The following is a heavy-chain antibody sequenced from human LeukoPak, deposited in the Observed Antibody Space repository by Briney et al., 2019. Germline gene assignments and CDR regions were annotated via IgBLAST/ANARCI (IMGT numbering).Heavy chain of an antibody. J-gene: IGHJ3*02. CDR1: GYTFTSYD. CDR3: ARIKYSSSWEAHDAFDI. Sequence: ASVKVSCKASGYTFTSYDINWVRQATGQGLEWMGWMNPNSGNTGYAQKFQGRVTMTRNTSISTAYMELSSLRSEDTAVYYCARIKYSSSWEAHDAFDIWGQGTMVTVSS. D-gene: IGHD6-13*01. CDR2: MNPNSGNT. V-gene: IGHV1-8*01.